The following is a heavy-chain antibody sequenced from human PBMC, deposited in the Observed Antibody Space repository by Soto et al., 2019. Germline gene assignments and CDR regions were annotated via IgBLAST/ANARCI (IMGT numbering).Heavy chain of an antibody. CDR2: IWYDGSNK. CDR1: GFTFSSYG. J-gene: IGHJ6*03. Sequence: PGGSLRLSCAASGFTFSSYGMHWVRQAPGKGLEWVAVIWYDGSNKYYADSVKGRFTISRDNSKNTLYLQMNSLRAEDTAVYYCARGTGTTFPDLLYMDVWGKGTTVTVSS. V-gene: IGHV3-33*01. CDR3: ARGTGTTFPDLLYMDV. D-gene: IGHD1-7*01.